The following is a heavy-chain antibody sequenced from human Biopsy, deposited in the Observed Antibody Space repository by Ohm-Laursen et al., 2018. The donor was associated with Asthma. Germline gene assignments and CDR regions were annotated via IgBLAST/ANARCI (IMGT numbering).Heavy chain of an antibody. CDR1: SGSGGYMRSGNYY. D-gene: IGHD6-13*01. J-gene: IGHJ6*02. CDR2: IYYSGTT. V-gene: IGHV4-39*01. CDR3: VRGSSSWHHGPFHYYYGLDV. Sequence: SETLFLTCSLSSGSGGYMRSGNYYWGWIRQPPGKGLEWIGSIYYSGTTYYNPSLESRVTVSAHPSKNQFSLKLTSGTAADTAVYYCVRGSSSWHHGPFHYYYGLDVWGQGTTATVSS.